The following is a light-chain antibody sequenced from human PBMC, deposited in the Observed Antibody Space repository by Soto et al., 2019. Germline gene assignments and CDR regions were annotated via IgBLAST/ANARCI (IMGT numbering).Light chain of an antibody. CDR2: DAF. CDR3: QQYDSFPRT. V-gene: IGKV1-33*01. J-gene: IGKJ1*01. CDR1: QDISHY. Sequence: DIQMTQSPSSLSASAGDRVTITCQASQDISHYLNWYQQKPGKAPKLLIDDAFNLETGVPSRFSGSGSGTDFTFTISSLQPEDIATYYCQQYDSFPRTFDQGTKVEIK.